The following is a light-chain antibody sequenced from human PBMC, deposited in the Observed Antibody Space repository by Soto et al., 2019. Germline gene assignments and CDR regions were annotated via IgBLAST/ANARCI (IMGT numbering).Light chain of an antibody. CDR3: SSYTSSNTHV. J-gene: IGLJ1*01. CDR1: SSDVGGYNY. V-gene: IGLV2-14*01. Sequence: QSVLTQPASVSGSPGQSITISCTGTSSDVGGYNYVSWYQQHPGKAPKLMIYEVSNRPSGVSNRLSGSKSGNTASLTISGIQAENEADYYCSSYTSSNTHVFGTGTKLNVL. CDR2: EVS.